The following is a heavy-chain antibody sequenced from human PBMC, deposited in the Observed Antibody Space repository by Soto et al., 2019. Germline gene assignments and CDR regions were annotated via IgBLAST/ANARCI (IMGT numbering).Heavy chain of an antibody. J-gene: IGHJ6*02. Sequence: GGSLRLSCAASGFTFSSYGIHWVRQAPGKGLEWVAVISYDGSNKYYADSVKGRFTISRDNSKNTLYLQMNSLRAEDTAVYYCAKDLTKLPRDYYYYGMDVWGQGTTVTVSS. D-gene: IGHD2-15*01. CDR3: AKDLTKLPRDYYYYGMDV. V-gene: IGHV3-30*18. CDR2: ISYDGSNK. CDR1: GFTFSSYG.